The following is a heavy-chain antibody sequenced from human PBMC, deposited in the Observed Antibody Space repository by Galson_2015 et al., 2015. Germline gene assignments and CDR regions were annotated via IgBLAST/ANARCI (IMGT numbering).Heavy chain of an antibody. D-gene: IGHD2-15*01. J-gene: IGHJ4*02. Sequence: SETLSLTCTVSGGSVSSTNDYWGWIRQPPGKELEWIGIIYYSGITYYNPSLKSRVTISVDTSKNQFSLKLNSVTAADTAVYYCARLYCRGSHCPTFDFWGQGTLITVSS. CDR3: ARLYCRGSHCPTFDF. CDR2: IYYSGIT. CDR1: GGSVSSTNDY. V-gene: IGHV4-39*01.